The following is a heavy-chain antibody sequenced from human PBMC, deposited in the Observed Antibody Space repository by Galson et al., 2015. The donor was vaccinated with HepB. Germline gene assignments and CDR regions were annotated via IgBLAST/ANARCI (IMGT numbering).Heavy chain of an antibody. D-gene: IGHD3-22*01. CDR2: FDPKDGER. J-gene: IGHJ4*02. V-gene: IGHV1-24*01. CDR1: GYTLADLY. CDR3: ATDHFYDDSGTPSDY. Sequence: SVKVSCKVSGYTLADLYMHWVRQAPGTGLEWMGGFDPKDGERMYAQNFQGRVTTTEDTSTNTAYMELSSLRSEDTAVYYCATDHFYDDSGTPSDYWGQGTLVTVSS.